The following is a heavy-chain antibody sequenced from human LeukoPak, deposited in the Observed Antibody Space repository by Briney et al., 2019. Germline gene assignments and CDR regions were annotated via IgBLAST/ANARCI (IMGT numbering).Heavy chain of an antibody. J-gene: IGHJ3*02. V-gene: IGHV3-30*18. CDR1: GFTFSSYG. CDR2: ISYDGSNK. CDR3: AKDFLSMGAYAFDI. Sequence: GGSLRLSCAASGFTFSSYGMHWVRQAPGKGLEWVAVISYDGSNKYYADSVKGRFTISRDNSKNTLYLQMNSLRAEDTAVYYCAKDFLSMGAYAFDIWGRGTMVTVSS. D-gene: IGHD2/OR15-2a*01.